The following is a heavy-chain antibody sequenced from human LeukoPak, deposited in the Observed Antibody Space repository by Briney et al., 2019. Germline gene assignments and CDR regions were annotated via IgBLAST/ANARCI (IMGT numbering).Heavy chain of an antibody. Sequence: PGGSLRLSCAASGFTVSSNYMSWVRQAPGKGLEWVSVIYSGGSTYYADSVKGRFTISRDNSKNALYLQMNSLRAEDTAVYYCARDRRSGSYTYGMDVWGQGTTVTVSS. CDR3: ARDRRSGSYTYGMDV. CDR2: IYSGGST. V-gene: IGHV3-66*01. CDR1: GFTVSSNY. D-gene: IGHD3-10*01. J-gene: IGHJ6*02.